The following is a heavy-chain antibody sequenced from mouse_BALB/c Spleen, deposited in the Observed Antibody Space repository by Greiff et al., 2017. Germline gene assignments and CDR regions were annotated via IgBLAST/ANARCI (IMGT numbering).Heavy chain of an antibody. CDR2: ISSGGSYT. V-gene: IGHV5-6*01. CDR1: GFTFSSYG. Sequence: EVQLVESGGDLVKPGGSLKLSCAASGFTFSSYGMSWVRQTPDKRLEWVATISSGGSYTYYPDSVKGRFTISRDNAKNTLYLQMSSLTSEDTAMYYWAPGDGYSYYYAMDYWGQGTSVTVSS. J-gene: IGHJ4*01. D-gene: IGHD2-3*01. CDR3: APGDGYSYYYAMDY.